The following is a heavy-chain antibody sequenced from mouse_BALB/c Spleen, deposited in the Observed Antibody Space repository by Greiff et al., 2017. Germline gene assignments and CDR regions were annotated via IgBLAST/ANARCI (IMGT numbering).Heavy chain of an antibody. CDR3: ARWLDWYFDV. J-gene: IGHJ1*01. V-gene: IGHV1-7*01. D-gene: IGHD2-2*01. Sequence: VMLVESGAELAKPGASVKMSCKASGYTFTSYWMHWVKQRPGQGLEWIGYINPSTGYTEYNQKFKDKATLTADKSSSTAYMQLSSLTSEDSAVYYCARWLDWYFDVWGAGTTVTVSS. CDR1: GYTFTSYW. CDR2: INPSTGYT.